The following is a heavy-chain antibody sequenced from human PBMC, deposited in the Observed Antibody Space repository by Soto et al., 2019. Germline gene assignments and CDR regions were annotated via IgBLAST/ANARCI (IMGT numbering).Heavy chain of an antibody. J-gene: IGHJ5*02. D-gene: IGHD2-2*01. V-gene: IGHV1-18*01. CDR3: ARVVPGAEAWFGP. Sequence: ASVKVSCKTSGYTFSNYGITWVLQAPGQPLEWLGWISLYSDGTNYAQKFQGRVSMTTDTSTTTAYMELRSLRSDYTAVYYCARVVPGAEAWFGPWGQRTRVAVSS. CDR2: ISLYSDGT. CDR1: GYTFSNYG.